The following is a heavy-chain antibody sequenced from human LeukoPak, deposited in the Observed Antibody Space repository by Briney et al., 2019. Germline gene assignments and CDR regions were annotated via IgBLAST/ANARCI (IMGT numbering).Heavy chain of an antibody. D-gene: IGHD3-3*01. Sequence: SETLSLTCAVYGGSFSGYYWSWIRQPQGKGLEWMGEINHSGSTNYNPSLKSRVTISVDTSKNQFSLKLSSVTAADTAVYYCASYTIFGVARSPAFDIWGQGTMVTVSS. CDR3: ASYTIFGVARSPAFDI. V-gene: IGHV4-34*01. CDR1: GGSFSGYY. J-gene: IGHJ3*02. CDR2: INHSGST.